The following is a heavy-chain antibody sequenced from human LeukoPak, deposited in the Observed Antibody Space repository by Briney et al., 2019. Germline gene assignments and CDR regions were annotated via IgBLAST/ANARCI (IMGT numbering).Heavy chain of an antibody. CDR2: ISYDGSNK. V-gene: IGHV3-30*18. Sequence: GSLRLSCAASGFTFSNYAMHWVRQAPGKGLEWVAVISYDGSNKYYADSVKGRFTISRDNSKNTLYLQMNSLRPEDTAVYYCAKDLAAAGCDYWGQGTLVTVSS. CDR3: AKDLAAAGCDY. J-gene: IGHJ4*02. CDR1: GFTFSNYA. D-gene: IGHD6-13*01.